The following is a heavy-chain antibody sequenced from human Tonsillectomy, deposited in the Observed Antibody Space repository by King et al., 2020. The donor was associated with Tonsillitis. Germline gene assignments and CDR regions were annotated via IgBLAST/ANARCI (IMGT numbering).Heavy chain of an antibody. J-gene: IGHJ5*02. V-gene: IGHV3-30*18. D-gene: IGHD3-10*01. CDR1: GFTFSSYG. CDR3: AKSTAPPCLWFGELSDWFDP. CDR2: ISYDGSNK. Sequence: VQLVESGGGVVQPGRSLRLSCAASGFTFSSYGMHWVRQAPGKGLEWVAVISYDGSNKYYADSVKGRFTISRDNSKNTLYLQMNSLRAEDTAVYYCAKSTAPPCLWFGELSDWFDPWGQGTLVTVSS.